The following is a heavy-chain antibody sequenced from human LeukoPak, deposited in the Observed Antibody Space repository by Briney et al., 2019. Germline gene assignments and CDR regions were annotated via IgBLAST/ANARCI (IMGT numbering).Heavy chain of an antibody. J-gene: IGHJ3*02. CDR2: ISSSGSTI. D-gene: IGHD2-8*01. CDR3: AREMGGYCTNGVCYRGDAFDI. V-gene: IGHV3-11*01. Sequence: GGSLRLSCAASGFTFSDYYMSWIRQAPGKGLEWVSYISSSGSTIYYADSVKGRFTISRDNAKNSLYLQMNSLRAEDTALYYCAREMGGYCTNGVCYRGDAFDIWGQGTMVTVSS. CDR1: GFTFSDYY.